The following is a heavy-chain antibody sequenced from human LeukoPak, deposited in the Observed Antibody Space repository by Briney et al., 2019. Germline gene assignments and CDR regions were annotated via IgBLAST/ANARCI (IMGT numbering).Heavy chain of an antibody. J-gene: IGHJ4*02. CDR1: GGSINNYY. V-gene: IGHV4-59*01. CDR3: AREGSPLRYFDWLSPFDY. CDR2: IYYSGST. Sequence: SETLSLTCAVSGGSINNYYWSWIRQPPGKGLEWIGYIYYSGSTNYNPSLKSRVTISVDTSKNQFSLKLSSVTAADTAVYYCAREGSPLRYFDWLSPFDYWGQGTLVTVSS. D-gene: IGHD3-9*01.